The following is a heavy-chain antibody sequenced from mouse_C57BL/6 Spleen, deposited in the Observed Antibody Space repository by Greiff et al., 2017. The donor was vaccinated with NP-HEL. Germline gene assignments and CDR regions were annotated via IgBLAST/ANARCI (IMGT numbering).Heavy chain of an antibody. Sequence: EVKLMESGPGLAKPSQTLSLTCSVTGYSITSDYWNWIRKFPGHKLEYMGYISYSGSTYYNPSLKSRISITRDTSKNQYYLQLNSVSTEDTATYCCAKSPRQLGRGYFDYWGQGTTLTVSS. V-gene: IGHV3-8*01. CDR3: AKSPRQLGRGYFDY. J-gene: IGHJ2*01. CDR1: GYSITSDY. D-gene: IGHD3-3*01. CDR2: ISYSGST.